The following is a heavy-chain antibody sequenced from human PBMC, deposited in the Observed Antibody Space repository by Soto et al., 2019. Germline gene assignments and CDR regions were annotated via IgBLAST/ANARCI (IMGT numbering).Heavy chain of an antibody. CDR2: ISYGGSNK. V-gene: IGHV3-30-3*01. Sequence: QVQLVESGGGVVQPGRSLRLSCAASGFTVSSYAMHWVRQAPGKGLEWVAVISYGGSNKYYADSVKGRFTISRDNSKNTLSLQMNSLRAEDTAVYYCARDREGGGRVISHYFDYLGQGTLVTVSS. J-gene: IGHJ4*02. D-gene: IGHD3-10*01. CDR1: GFTVSSYA. CDR3: ARDREGGGRVISHYFDY.